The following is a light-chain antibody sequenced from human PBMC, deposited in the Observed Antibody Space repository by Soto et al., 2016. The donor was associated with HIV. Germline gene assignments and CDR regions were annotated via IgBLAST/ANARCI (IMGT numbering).Light chain of an antibody. CDR1: DIRSKS. Sequence: SYELAQPPSVSVAPGKTAIITCGGDDIRSKSVHWYQQKPGQAPVLVVHDDSDRPSGIPERFSGSNSGNTATLTISRVEAGDEADYYCQVWDVSTDLVVFGGGTKLTVL. J-gene: IGLJ2*01. V-gene: IGLV3-21*03. CDR3: QVWDVSTDLVV. CDR2: DDS.